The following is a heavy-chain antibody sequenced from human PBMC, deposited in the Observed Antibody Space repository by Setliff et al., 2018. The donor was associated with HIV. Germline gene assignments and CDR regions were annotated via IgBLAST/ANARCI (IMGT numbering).Heavy chain of an antibody. CDR3: ARDRIEVVVDGPHDVFDV. CDR1: GASISSYY. Sequence: PSETLSLTCTVSGASISSYYWNWFRQPAGKGLESLGRIYTSGNMIYNPSLKSRVTLSVDTSKNQFFLKLTSLSAADTAVYYCARDRIEVVVDGPHDVFDVWGRGTTVTVSS. J-gene: IGHJ3*01. D-gene: IGHD2-15*01. CDR2: IYTSGNM. V-gene: IGHV4-4*07.